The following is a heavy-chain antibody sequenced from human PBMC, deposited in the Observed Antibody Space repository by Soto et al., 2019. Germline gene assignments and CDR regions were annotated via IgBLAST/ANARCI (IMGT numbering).Heavy chain of an antibody. CDR3: ARAGYYTQGFDY. D-gene: IGHD3-3*01. CDR2: IYHTGRT. CDR1: GGSISSSYW. Sequence: QVQLQESGPGLVKPSGTLSLICAVSGGSISSSYWWSWVRQSAEKGLEWIGEIYHTGRTNYNPSLNSRVTISVDESKIQFSLKLSSVTAADTALYYCARAGYYTQGFDYWGQGALVTVSP. V-gene: IGHV4-4*02. J-gene: IGHJ4*02.